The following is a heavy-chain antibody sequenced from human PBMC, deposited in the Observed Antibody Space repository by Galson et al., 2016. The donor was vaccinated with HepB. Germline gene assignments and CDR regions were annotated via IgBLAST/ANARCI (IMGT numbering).Heavy chain of an antibody. Sequence: SLRLSCAASGFTFSNSAMTWVRQAPGKGLEWVSSIRGSDDATYYADSVKGRFTSSRDNSKNTLYLQMNSLRAEDTAVYYCASGLRFLEWLHWGQGTLVTVSS. J-gene: IGHJ4*02. CDR3: ASGLRFLEWLH. CDR2: IRGSDDAT. CDR1: GFTFSNSA. D-gene: IGHD3-3*01. V-gene: IGHV3-23*01.